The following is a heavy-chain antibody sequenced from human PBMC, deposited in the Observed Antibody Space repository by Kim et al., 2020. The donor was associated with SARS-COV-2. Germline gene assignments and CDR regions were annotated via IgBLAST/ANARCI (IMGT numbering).Heavy chain of an antibody. CDR1: GGSISSYY. J-gene: IGHJ6*02. Sequence: SETLSLTCTVSGGSISSYYWSWIRQPAGKGLEWIGRIYTSGSTNYNPSLKSRVTMSVDTSKNQFSLKLSSVTAADTAVYYCARGLGWGHNWNDEYYYYYYGMDVWGQGTTVTVSS. CDR3: ARGLGWGHNWNDEYYYYYYGMDV. V-gene: IGHV4-4*07. CDR2: IYTSGST. D-gene: IGHD1-1*01.